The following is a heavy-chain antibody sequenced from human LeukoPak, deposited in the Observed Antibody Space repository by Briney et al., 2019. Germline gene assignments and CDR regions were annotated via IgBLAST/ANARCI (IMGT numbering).Heavy chain of an antibody. V-gene: IGHV3-21*01. D-gene: IGHD5-18*01. CDR1: GFTFSSYW. CDR2: ISSSSSYI. J-gene: IGHJ4*02. CDR3: ARNKKGDRYTYGHDY. Sequence: GGSLRLSCAASGFTFSSYWMHWVRQAPGKGLEWVSSISSSSSYIYYADSVKGRFTISRDNAKNSLYLQMNSLRAEDTAVYYCARNKKGDRYTYGHDYWGQGTLVTVSS.